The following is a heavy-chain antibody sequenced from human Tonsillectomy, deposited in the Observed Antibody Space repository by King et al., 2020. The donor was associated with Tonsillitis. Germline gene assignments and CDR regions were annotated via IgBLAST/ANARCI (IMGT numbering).Heavy chain of an antibody. J-gene: IGHJ4*02. CDR3: ARDGRESSFDY. V-gene: IGHV3-48*01. CDR2: ISPTSSTI. CDR1: GFTFGSYS. Sequence: VQLVESGGGLVQPGGSLRLSCAASGFTFGSYSMNWVRQAPGKGVEWISYISPTSSTIYYADSVNGRFTIARDNAKTSLFLKMSSLRAEDTAVYYCARDGRESSFDYWGQGTLVTVSS. D-gene: IGHD3-10*01.